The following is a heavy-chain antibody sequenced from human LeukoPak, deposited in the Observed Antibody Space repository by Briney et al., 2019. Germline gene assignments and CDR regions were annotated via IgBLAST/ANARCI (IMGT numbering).Heavy chain of an antibody. D-gene: IGHD3-22*01. CDR1: GFTFDDSV. CDR3: ARVARAYYYDSSGYYFDY. J-gene: IGHJ4*02. Sequence: GGSLRLSCVASGFTFDDSVMSWVRQAPGKGLEWVSGINWNGGSTGYADSVKGRFTISRDNAKNSLYLQMNSLRAEDTAVYYCARVARAYYYDSSGYYFDYWGQGTLVTVSS. V-gene: IGHV3-20*04. CDR2: INWNGGST.